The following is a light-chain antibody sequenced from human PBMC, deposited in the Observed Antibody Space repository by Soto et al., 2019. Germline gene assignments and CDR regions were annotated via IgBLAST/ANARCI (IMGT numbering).Light chain of an antibody. Sequence: EIVLTQSPGTLSLSPGERATLSCRASQSVSSSYLAWYQQKPGQAPRPLIYGASSRAIGIPDRFSGSGSGTDFTLTISRLEPEDFAVYYCRQYGSSPWTFGQGTKVDNK. CDR2: GAS. CDR3: RQYGSSPWT. V-gene: IGKV3-20*01. J-gene: IGKJ1*01. CDR1: QSVSSSY.